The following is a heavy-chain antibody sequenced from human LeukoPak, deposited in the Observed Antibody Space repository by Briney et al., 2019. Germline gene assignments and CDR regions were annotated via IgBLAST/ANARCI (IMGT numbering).Heavy chain of an antibody. CDR1: GGSFSGYY. Sequence: SETLSLTCAVYGGSFSGYYWSWIRQPPGKGLEWIGEINHSGSTNYNPSLKSRVTILVDTSKNQFSLKLSSVTAADTAVYYCARQHPYYYYYYMDVWGKGTTVTVSS. CDR2: INHSGST. V-gene: IGHV4-34*01. J-gene: IGHJ6*03. D-gene: IGHD2-21*01. CDR3: ARQHPYYYYYYMDV.